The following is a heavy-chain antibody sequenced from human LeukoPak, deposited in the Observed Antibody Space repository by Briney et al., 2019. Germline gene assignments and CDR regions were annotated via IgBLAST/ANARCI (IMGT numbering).Heavy chain of an antibody. CDR2: IYSGGST. CDR1: GFTVSTNY. V-gene: IGHV3-53*01. CDR3: ARAGYGPLRSYFDY. Sequence: PGGSLTLTFAASGFTVSTNYMSWVRQAPGKGLEWVSVIYSGGSTYYADSVKGRFTISRDSSNNTLYLQMNSLRAEDTAVYYCARAGYGPLRSYFDYWGQGPLATVSS. J-gene: IGHJ4*02. D-gene: IGHD3-10*01.